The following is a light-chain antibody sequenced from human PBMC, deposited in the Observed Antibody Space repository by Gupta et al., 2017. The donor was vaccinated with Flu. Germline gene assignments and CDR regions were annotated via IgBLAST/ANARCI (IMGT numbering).Light chain of an antibody. J-gene: IGLJ2*01. CDR3: SSYARSINHVG. CDR2: EVS. Sequence: QPALTQPPSASASPGQAVTIDCAGPSSDVGGYEYVSWYQHHPGKAPKLVISEVSKRPPGVPDRFAGSKSGNTASLTVTGLQAEDEADYFYSSYARSINHVGFGGGTKLTVL. CDR1: SSDVGGYEY. V-gene: IGLV2-8*01.